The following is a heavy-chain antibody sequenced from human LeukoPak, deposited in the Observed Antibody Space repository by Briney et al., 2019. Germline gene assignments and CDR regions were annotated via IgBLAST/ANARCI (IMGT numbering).Heavy chain of an antibody. D-gene: IGHD3-9*01. CDR2: IYPGDSDT. J-gene: IGHJ4*02. CDR1: GYSFTNYW. Sequence: RGESLKISCKGSGYSFTNYWIGWVRQMPGKGLEWMGIIYPGDSDTRYSPSFQGQVTISADKSISTAYLQWSSLKASDTAMYYCARIRYFDWLSPAHYFDYWGQGTLVTVSS. CDR3: ARIRYFDWLSPAHYFDY. V-gene: IGHV5-51*01.